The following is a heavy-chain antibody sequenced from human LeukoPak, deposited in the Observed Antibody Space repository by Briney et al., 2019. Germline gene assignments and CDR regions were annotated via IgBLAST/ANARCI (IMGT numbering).Heavy chain of an antibody. V-gene: IGHV1-2*02. CDR1: GYTFTGYY. D-gene: IGHD3-10*01. CDR2: INPDSGGT. CDR3: ARGGYYGSGNDFRFDP. J-gene: IGHJ5*02. Sequence: ASVKVSCKASGYTFTGYYMHWVRQAPGHGLEWMGWINPDSGGTNYQGRVTMTRDTSINTAYMELSRLRSDDTAVYYCARGGYYGSGNDFRFDPWGQGTLVTVSS.